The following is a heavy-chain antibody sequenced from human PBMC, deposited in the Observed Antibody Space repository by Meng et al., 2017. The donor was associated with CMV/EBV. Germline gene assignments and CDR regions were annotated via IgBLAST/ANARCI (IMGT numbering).Heavy chain of an antibody. Sequence: DSGGGLVQPGGSLSLSRETSECPVTTHWMHLVRQVPGKGLELLSRIYNDDGRSTSYADSVKGRFTISRDNAKNTLYLEMNSLRVEDTAVYYCARGVAEYLGWEMGHWGQGTLVTVSS. CDR2: IYNDDGRST. CDR3: ARGVAEYLGWEMGH. CDR1: ECPVTTHW. V-gene: IGHV3-74*01. J-gene: IGHJ4*02. D-gene: IGHD2/OR15-2a*01.